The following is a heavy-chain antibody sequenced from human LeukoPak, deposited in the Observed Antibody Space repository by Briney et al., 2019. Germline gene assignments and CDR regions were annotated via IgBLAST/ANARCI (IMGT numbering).Heavy chain of an antibody. CDR2: IRYDGSNK. Sequence: GGSLRLSCAASGFTFSSYGMHWVRQAPGKGLEWVAFIRYDGSNKYYADSVTGRFTISRDNSKNTLYLQMNSLRAEDTAVYYCAKDRASSSRYYYYYMDVWGKGTTVTISS. CDR1: GFTFSSYG. D-gene: IGHD6-13*01. J-gene: IGHJ6*03. CDR3: AKDRASSSRYYYYYMDV. V-gene: IGHV3-30*02.